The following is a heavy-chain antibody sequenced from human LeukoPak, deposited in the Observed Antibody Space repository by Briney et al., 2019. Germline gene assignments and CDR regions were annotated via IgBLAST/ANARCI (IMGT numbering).Heavy chain of an antibody. Sequence: ASVKVSCKASGYTFTSYYMHWVRQAPGQGLEWMGIINPSAGSTSYAQKFQGRVTMTRDTSTSTVYMELSSLRSEDTAVYYCARVGVGYCSGGSCYSHEYYFDYWGQGTLVTVSS. J-gene: IGHJ4*02. D-gene: IGHD2-15*01. V-gene: IGHV1-46*01. CDR2: INPSAGST. CDR3: ARVGVGYCSGGSCYSHEYYFDY. CDR1: GYTFTSYY.